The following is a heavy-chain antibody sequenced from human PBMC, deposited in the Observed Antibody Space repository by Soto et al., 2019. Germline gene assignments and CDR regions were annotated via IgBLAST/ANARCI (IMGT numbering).Heavy chain of an antibody. CDR1: GFTVSSNY. J-gene: IGHJ6*02. CDR3: ARRSFYYGMDV. V-gene: IGHV3-66*01. Sequence: EVQLVESGGGLVQPGGSLRLSCAASGFTVSSNYMSWVRQAPGKGLEWVSVIYSGGSTYYADSVKGRFTISRDNSKNTLYLQLNSLRAEDTAVYYCARRSFYYGMDVWGQGTTVTVSS. CDR2: IYSGGST.